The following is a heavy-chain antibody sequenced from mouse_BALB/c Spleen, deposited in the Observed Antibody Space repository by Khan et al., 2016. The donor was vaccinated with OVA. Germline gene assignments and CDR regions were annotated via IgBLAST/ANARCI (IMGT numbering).Heavy chain of an antibody. CDR2: IWSDGTT. CDR3: ARQPYYHYYIMDY. Sequence: VQLQESGPGLVAPSQSLSITCTISGFSLANYGVHWVRQPPGKGLEWLVVIWSDGTTTYNSAINSRLSISRDNSKSQVFLKMNSLQTDDTAMYYCARQPYYHYYIMDYWGQGTSVTVSS. J-gene: IGHJ4*01. D-gene: IGHD2-10*01. CDR1: GFSLANYG. V-gene: IGHV2-6-1*01.